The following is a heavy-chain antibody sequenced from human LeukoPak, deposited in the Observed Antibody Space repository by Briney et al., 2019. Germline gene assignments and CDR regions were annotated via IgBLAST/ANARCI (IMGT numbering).Heavy chain of an antibody. CDR1: GGSISNYY. CDR2: IYYSGGT. V-gene: IGHV4-59*08. J-gene: IGHJ2*01. CDR3: ARFYDSGYFAL. Sequence: PSETLSPTCTVSGGSISNYYWSWLRQPPGKGLQWIVYIYYSGGTNYNPSLKSRVTISIDTSKNQFSLKLSSVTAADTAVYYCARFYDSGYFALWGRGTLVTVSS. D-gene: IGHD3-22*01.